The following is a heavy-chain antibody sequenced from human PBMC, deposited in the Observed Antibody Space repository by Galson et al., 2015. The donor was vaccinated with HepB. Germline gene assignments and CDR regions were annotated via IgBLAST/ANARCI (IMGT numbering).Heavy chain of an antibody. D-gene: IGHD3-3*01. Sequence: SLRLSCAASGFTFSSYSMHWVRQAPGKGLEWVAVISYDGSNKYYADSVKGRFTISRDNSKNTLYLQMNSLRAEDTAVYYCASTYYDFWSGYSPYWGQGTLVTVSS. CDR2: ISYDGSNK. V-gene: IGHV3-30*03. CDR3: ASTYYDFWSGYSPY. J-gene: IGHJ4*02. CDR1: GFTFSSYS.